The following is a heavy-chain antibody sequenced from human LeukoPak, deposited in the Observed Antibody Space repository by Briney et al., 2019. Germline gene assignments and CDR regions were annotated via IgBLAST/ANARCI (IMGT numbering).Heavy chain of an antibody. Sequence: PSETLSLTCTVSGGSISSGGYYWSWIRQPPGKGLEWIVYISDIGSINYNPSLKSRVTISLDTSKNQFSLKLSSVTAADTAVYYCAGHHPRNTVDFWGQGTLVTVSS. CDR1: GGSISSGGYY. CDR2: ISDIGSI. J-gene: IGHJ4*02. CDR3: AGHHPRNTVDF. D-gene: IGHD2-8*02. V-gene: IGHV4-61*08.